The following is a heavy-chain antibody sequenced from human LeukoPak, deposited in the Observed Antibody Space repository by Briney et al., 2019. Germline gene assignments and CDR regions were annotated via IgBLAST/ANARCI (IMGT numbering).Heavy chain of an antibody. CDR1: GFTFSNYA. CDR2: ISYDGSDK. D-gene: IGHD1-14*01. Sequence: GGSLRLSCAASGFTFSNYAMHWVRQAPGKGLEWVAVISYDGSDKYYADSVKGRFTISRDNTKNTLYLQMSSLRDGDTAVYYCARAGASYAMDVWGQGTTVTVS. CDR3: ARAGASYAMDV. J-gene: IGHJ6*02. V-gene: IGHV3-30-3*01.